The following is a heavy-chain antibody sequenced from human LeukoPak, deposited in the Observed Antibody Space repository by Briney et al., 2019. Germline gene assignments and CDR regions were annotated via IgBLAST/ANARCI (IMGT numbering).Heavy chain of an antibody. Sequence: GESLKISCKAPGYIFTNYWIAWVRQVPGKGLEWIGIIYPGDSDSRYSPSFQGQVTISADKSITTAYLQWNSLQASDTAMYYCARLLTTSRDFYYYMDVWGKGTTVTVSS. D-gene: IGHD4/OR15-4a*01. CDR3: ARLLTTSRDFYYYMDV. V-gene: IGHV5-51*01. J-gene: IGHJ6*03. CDR1: GYIFTNYW. CDR2: IYPGDSDS.